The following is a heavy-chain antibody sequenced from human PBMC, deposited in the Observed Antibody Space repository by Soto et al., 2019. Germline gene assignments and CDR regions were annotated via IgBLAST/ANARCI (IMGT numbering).Heavy chain of an antibody. J-gene: IGHJ4*02. Sequence: GGSLRLSCAASGFTFSTYAMNWVRQAPGKGLEWVSAISGSGSSTYYADSVKGRFTISRDNSQNTLFLQMTGLRAEDTAVYFCVKQSGLGSYYEVGSGGPFASWGQGTLVTVSS. D-gene: IGHD3-10*01. V-gene: IGHV3-23*01. CDR2: ISGSGSST. CDR3: VKQSGLGSYYEVGSGGPFAS. CDR1: GFTFSTYA.